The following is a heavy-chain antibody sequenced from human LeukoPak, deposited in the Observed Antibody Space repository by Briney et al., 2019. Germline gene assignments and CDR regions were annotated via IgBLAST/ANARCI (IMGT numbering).Heavy chain of an antibody. Sequence: SETLSLTCTVSGGSISSYYWSWIRQPAGKGLEWIGRIYTSGSTNYNPSLKSRVTMSVDTSKNQFSLKLSSVTAADTAVYYCARLRYSSSWYQNWFDAWGQGTLVTVSS. D-gene: IGHD6-13*01. V-gene: IGHV4-4*07. CDR3: ARLRYSSSWYQNWFDA. CDR1: GGSISSYY. J-gene: IGHJ5*02. CDR2: IYTSGST.